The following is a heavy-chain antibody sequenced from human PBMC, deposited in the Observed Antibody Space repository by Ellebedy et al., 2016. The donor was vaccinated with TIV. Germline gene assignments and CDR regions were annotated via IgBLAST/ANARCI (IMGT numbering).Heavy chain of an antibody. V-gene: IGHV3-23*01. D-gene: IGHD2-15*01. CDR1: GFTFSSYA. J-gene: IGHJ4*02. Sequence: GESLKISCAASGFTFSSYAMSWVRQAPGKGLEWVSAISGSGGSTYYADSVKGRFTISRDNSKNTLYLQMNSLRAEDTAVYYCAKDLVVAATTYYFDYWGQGTLVTVSS. CDR3: AKDLVVAATTYYFDY. CDR2: ISGSGGST.